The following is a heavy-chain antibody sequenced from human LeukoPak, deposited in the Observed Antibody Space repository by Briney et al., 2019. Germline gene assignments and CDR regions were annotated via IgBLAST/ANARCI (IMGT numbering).Heavy chain of an antibody. D-gene: IGHD1-26*01. Sequence: GGFLRLSCAASGFTVSSSYMNWVRQAPGKGLEWVSVIYSGGSTYFADSVKGRFTISRDNSKNTLYLQMNSLRAEDTAVYYCARGRDLLPTPDFDYWGQGTLVTVSS. V-gene: IGHV3-53*01. CDR1: GFTVSSSY. CDR3: ARGRDLLPTPDFDY. J-gene: IGHJ4*02. CDR2: IYSGGST.